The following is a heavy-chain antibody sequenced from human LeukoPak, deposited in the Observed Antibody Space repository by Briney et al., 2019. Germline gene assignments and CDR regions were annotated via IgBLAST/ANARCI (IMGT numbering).Heavy chain of an antibody. CDR1: GFTFSSYA. Sequence: PGGSLRLSCAASGFTFSSYAMHWVRQAPGKGLEWVAVISYDGSNKYYADSVKGRFTISRDNSKNTLYLQMNSLRAEDTAVYYCAKEGGGIVVVVAAQTASNTLDYWGQGTLVTVSS. CDR3: AKEGGGIVVVVAAQTASNTLDY. D-gene: IGHD2-15*01. CDR2: ISYDGSNK. J-gene: IGHJ4*02. V-gene: IGHV3-30*04.